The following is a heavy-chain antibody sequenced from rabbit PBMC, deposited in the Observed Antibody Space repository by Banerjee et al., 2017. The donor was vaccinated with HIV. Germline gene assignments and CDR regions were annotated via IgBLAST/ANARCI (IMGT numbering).Heavy chain of an antibody. CDR2: IYGGSSGDT. CDR3: ARSSDGYVGYGYARPFNL. J-gene: IGHJ4*01. D-gene: IGHD6-1*01. CDR1: GFSFSSSYY. Sequence: QEQLEESGGGLVKPEGSLTLTCKASGFSFSSSYYMCWVRQAPGKGLEWIACIYGGSSGDTYYASWAKGRFTISKTSSTTVTLQMTSLTAADTATYFCARSSDGYVGYGYARPFNLWGPGTLVTVS. V-gene: IGHV1S45*01.